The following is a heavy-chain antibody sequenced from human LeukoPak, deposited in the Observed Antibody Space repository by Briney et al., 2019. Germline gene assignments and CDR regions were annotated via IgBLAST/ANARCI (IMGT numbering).Heavy chain of an antibody. D-gene: IGHD3-22*01. CDR2: IYYSGST. Sequence: SETLSLTCTVSGGSISSYYWSWIRQPPGKGLEWIGYIYYSGSTNYNPSLKSRVTISVDTSKNQFSLKLSSVTAADTAVYYCARVDSSGYYYYFDYWGQGTLVTVSS. CDR1: GGSISSYY. V-gene: IGHV4-59*08. CDR3: ARVDSSGYYYYFDY. J-gene: IGHJ4*02.